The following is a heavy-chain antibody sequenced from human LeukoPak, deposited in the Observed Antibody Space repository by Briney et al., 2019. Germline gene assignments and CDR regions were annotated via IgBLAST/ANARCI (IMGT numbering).Heavy chain of an antibody. J-gene: IGHJ4*01. Sequence: SETLSLTCAVYGGSFSGYYWSWIRQPPGKGLEWIGEINHSGSTNYNPSLKSRVTISVDTSKNQFSLKLSSVTAADTAVYYCARGGGGNKGDWGQGTPVTASS. D-gene: IGHD4-23*01. CDR2: INHSGST. CDR1: GGSFSGYY. CDR3: ARGGGGNKGD. V-gene: IGHV4-34*01.